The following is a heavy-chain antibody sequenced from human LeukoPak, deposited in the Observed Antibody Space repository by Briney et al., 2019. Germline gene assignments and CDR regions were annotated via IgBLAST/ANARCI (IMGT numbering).Heavy chain of an antibody. CDR2: ISLDGSTE. D-gene: IGHD2-8*01. CDR1: GFSLSNFQ. CDR3: MRDCMGWFDP. J-gene: IGHJ5*02. Sequence: PGGSLRLSCVASGFSLSNFQMYWVRQAPGKGLEWVSIISLDGSTEFYADSVKGRFTISRDTASNTMHLEMNNLRTEDTAVYYCMRDCMGWFDPWGQGTLVTVSS. V-gene: IGHV3-30-3*01.